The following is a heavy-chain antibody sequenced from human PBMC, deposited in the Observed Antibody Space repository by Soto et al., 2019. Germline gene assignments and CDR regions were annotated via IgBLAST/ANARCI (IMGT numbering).Heavy chain of an antibody. CDR3: ARSPVEPGYENDY. D-gene: IGHD5-12*01. CDR2: ISTYNGNT. J-gene: IGHJ4*02. Sequence: ASVKVSCKASGYTFTSSGINWVRQTPGQGLEWMGWISTYNGNTNYAQKLQGRVTMTTDTSTSTAYMELRSLRSDDTAVYYCARSPVEPGYENDYWGQRTLVTVSS. V-gene: IGHV1-18*01. CDR1: GYTFTSSG.